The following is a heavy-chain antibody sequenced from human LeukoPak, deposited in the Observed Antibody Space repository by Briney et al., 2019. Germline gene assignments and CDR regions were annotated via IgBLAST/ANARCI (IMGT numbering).Heavy chain of an antibody. CDR2: INPNSGGT. J-gene: IGHJ4*02. CDR3: AREPIAVAAIDY. D-gene: IGHD6-19*01. Sequence: GASVTDSRKSSGYTFTGYYMHWVRQAPGQGLAWMGWINPNSGGTNYAQKFQGRVTMTRDTSISTAYMELSRLRSDDTAVYYCAREPIAVAAIDYWGQGTLVTVSS. V-gene: IGHV1-2*02. CDR1: GYTFTGYY.